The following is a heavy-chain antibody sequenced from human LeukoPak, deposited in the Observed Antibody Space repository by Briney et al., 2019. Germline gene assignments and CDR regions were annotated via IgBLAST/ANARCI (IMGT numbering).Heavy chain of an antibody. D-gene: IGHD6-19*01. CDR1: GGTFSSYA. CDR3: ARDRYSSGWSDRYNWFDP. Sequence: SVKVSFKASGGTFSSYAISWVRQAPGQGLEWMGGIIPIFGTANYAQKFQGRVTITADESTSTAYMELSSRRSEDTAVYYCARDRYSSGWSDRYNWFDPWGQGTLVTVSS. CDR2: IIPIFGTA. V-gene: IGHV1-69*13. J-gene: IGHJ5*02.